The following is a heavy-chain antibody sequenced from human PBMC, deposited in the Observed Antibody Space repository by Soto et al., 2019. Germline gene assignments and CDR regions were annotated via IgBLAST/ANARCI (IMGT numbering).Heavy chain of an antibody. CDR3: ANPSSSSGSSYAMDV. Sequence: PGGSLRLSCAASGFTFSSYAMSWVRQAPGKGLEWVSAVSGSGGSTYYADSVKGRFTASRDNSKNTLYLQMDSLRAEDTAVYYCANPSSSSGSSYAMDVWGQGTTVTVSS. D-gene: IGHD6-6*01. CDR2: VSGSGGST. J-gene: IGHJ6*02. V-gene: IGHV3-23*01. CDR1: GFTFSSYA.